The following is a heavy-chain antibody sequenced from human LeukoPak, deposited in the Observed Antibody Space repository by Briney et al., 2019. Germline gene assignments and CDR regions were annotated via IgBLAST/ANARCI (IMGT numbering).Heavy chain of an antibody. D-gene: IGHD3-10*01. V-gene: IGHV1-46*01. CDR3: ARSRGQNWSDP. J-gene: IGHJ5*02. CDR1: GYTFTSYY. Sequence: ASVKVSCKASGYTFTSYYMHWVRQAPGQGLEWMGIINPSGGSTSYAQKFQGRVTMTRDTSTSTVYMELGSLRSEDTAVYYCARSRGQNWSDPWGQGTLVTVSS. CDR2: INPSGGST.